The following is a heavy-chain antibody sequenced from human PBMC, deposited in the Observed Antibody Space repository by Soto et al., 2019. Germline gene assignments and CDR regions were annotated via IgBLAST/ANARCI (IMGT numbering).Heavy chain of an antibody. CDR2: IIPIFGTA. J-gene: IGHJ4*02. D-gene: IGHD3-22*01. Sequence: ASVKVSCKASGGTFSSYAISWVRQAPGQGLEWMGGIIPIFGTANYAQKFQGRVTITADESTSTAYMELSSLRSEDTAVYYCARDRDYYDSSGYSPYYFGYWGQGTLVTVSS. CDR1: GGTFSSYA. V-gene: IGHV1-69*13. CDR3: ARDRDYYDSSGYSPYYFGY.